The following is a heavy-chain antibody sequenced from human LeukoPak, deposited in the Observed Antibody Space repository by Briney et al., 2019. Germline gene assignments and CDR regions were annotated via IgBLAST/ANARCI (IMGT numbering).Heavy chain of an antibody. D-gene: IGHD1-1*01. CDR2: ISSNGGST. CDR1: GFTFSRYA. Sequence: GGSLRLSCAASGFTFSRYAMHWVRQAPGKGLESVSAISSNGGSTYYANSVKGRFTISRDNSKNTLYLQMGSLRAEDLAVYYCARALENLAFDIWGQGTMVTVSS. CDR3: ARALENLAFDI. V-gene: IGHV3-64*01. J-gene: IGHJ3*02.